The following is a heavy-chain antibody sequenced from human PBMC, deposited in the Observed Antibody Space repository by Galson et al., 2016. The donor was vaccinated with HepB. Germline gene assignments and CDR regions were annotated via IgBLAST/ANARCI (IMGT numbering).Heavy chain of an antibody. CDR2: FYYGAT. D-gene: IGHD2-15*01. CDR1: GVSIGSDDHY. J-gene: IGHJ1*01. V-gene: IGHV4-30-4*01. CDR3: ARHGGYLSARYEH. Sequence: TLSLTCSVSGVSIGSDDHYWTWLRQTPGMGLQWLGYFYYGATHYHPAVKGRISISAVSYRNTFSLKLSSVTAADTAEYYCARHGGYLSARYEHWGQGTLVTVSS.